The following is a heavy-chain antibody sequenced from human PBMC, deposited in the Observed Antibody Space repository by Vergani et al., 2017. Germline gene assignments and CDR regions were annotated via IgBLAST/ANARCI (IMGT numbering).Heavy chain of an antibody. CDR1: GFSFSSYG. V-gene: IGHV3-30*18. CDR2: ISYDGSNK. J-gene: IGHJ5*02. D-gene: IGHD4-23*01. Sequence: QVQLVESGGGVVQPGKSLRLSCAASGFSFSSYGMHWVRQAPGKGLEWVAVISYDGSNKYYADSVKGRFTISRATSKNTLYLQMNSLRAEDTAVYYCAKDLPSGTYGGDWLAPWGQGTLVTVSS. CDR3: AKDLPSGTYGGDWLAP.